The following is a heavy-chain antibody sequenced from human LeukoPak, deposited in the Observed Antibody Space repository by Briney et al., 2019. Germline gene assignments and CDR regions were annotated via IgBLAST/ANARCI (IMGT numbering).Heavy chain of an antibody. Sequence: GGSLRLSCAASGFTFTTYWMHWVRQAPGKGLVWVSHINSDGSITSYADSVKGRFTISRDNAKNSLYLQMNSLRAEDTAIYYCTRVGYIDEGIDYWGQGTLVTVSS. V-gene: IGHV3-74*01. CDR2: INSDGSIT. CDR3: TRVGYIDEGIDY. D-gene: IGHD5-24*01. J-gene: IGHJ4*02. CDR1: GFTFTTYW.